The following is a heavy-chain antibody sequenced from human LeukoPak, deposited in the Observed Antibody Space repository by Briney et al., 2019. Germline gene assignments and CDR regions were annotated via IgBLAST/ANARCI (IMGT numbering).Heavy chain of an antibody. CDR3: ARDLGRDGYKGGY. Sequence: GGSLRLSCAASGFTFSSYAMSWVRQAPGKGLEWVSAISGSGGSTYYADSVKGRFTISRDNSKNTLYLQMNSLRAEDTAVYYCARDLGRDGYKGGYWGQGTLVTVSS. CDR2: ISGSGGST. J-gene: IGHJ4*02. CDR1: GFTFSSYA. V-gene: IGHV3-23*01. D-gene: IGHD5-12*01.